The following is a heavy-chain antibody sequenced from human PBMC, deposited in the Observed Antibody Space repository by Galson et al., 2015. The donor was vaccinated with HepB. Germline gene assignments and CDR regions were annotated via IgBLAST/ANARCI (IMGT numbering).Heavy chain of an antibody. V-gene: IGHV3-48*01. CDR1: GFTFSDLT. CDR3: ARVRPGYYFDY. D-gene: IGHD6-6*01. CDR2: ISPSSSAI. Sequence: SLRLSCAASGFTFSDLTMNWVRQAPGKGLEWVSYISPSSSAIYYADSVKDRFTISRDNAKNSLYLQMNSLRAEDTAVYYCARVRPGYYFDYWGQGTLVTVSS. J-gene: IGHJ4*02.